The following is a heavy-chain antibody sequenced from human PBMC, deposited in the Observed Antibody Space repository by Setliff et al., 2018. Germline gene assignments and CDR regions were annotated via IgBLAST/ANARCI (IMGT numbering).Heavy chain of an antibody. Sequence: PGGSLRLSCAASGFTFSSYSMNWVRQAPGKGLEWASYISSSSSTIYYADSVKGRFTISRDNAKNSLYLQMNSLRAEDTAVYYCARISGNDDILTGYSVGYYFDYWGQGTLVTVSS. CDR1: GFTFSSYS. D-gene: IGHD3-9*01. J-gene: IGHJ4*02. CDR3: ARISGNDDILTGYSVGYYFDY. V-gene: IGHV3-48*04. CDR2: ISSSSSTI.